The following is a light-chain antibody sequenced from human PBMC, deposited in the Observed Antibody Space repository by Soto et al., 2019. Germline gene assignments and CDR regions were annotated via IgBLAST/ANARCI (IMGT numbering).Light chain of an antibody. CDR3: QQDYSYPRT. J-gene: IGKJ1*01. Sequence: AIRMTQSPSSFSASTGERVTITCRASQGISSYLAWYQQKPGKAPKLLIYAASTLQSGVPSRFRGSGSGTDFTLTISCLQSEDFATYYCQQDYSYPRTFGQGTKVEIK. V-gene: IGKV1-8*01. CDR2: AAS. CDR1: QGISSY.